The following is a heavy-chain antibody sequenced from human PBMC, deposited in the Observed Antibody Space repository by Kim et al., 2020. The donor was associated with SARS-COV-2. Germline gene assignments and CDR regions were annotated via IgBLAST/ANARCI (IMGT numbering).Heavy chain of an antibody. D-gene: IGHD3-22*01. V-gene: IGHV2-5*02. CDR3: AHSEGYYDSGGTNWFDP. Sequence: SGPTLVNPTQTLTLTCTFSGFSLSTSGVGVGWIRQPPGKALEWLALIYWDDDKRYSPSLKSRLTITKDTSKNQVVLTMTNMDPVDTATYYCAHSEGYYDSGGTNWFDPWGQGTLVTVSS. CDR2: IYWDDDK. CDR1: GFSLSTSGVG. J-gene: IGHJ5*02.